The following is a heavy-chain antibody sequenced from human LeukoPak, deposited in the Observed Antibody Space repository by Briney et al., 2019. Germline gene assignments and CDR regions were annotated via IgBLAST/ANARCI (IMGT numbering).Heavy chain of an antibody. CDR1: GFKFGDYA. D-gene: IGHD3-22*01. V-gene: IGHV3-49*03. CDR3: TRSYNYYDSSGYYGFDY. CDR2: IRSKPHGHTT. Sequence: GGSLRLSCTTSGFKFGDYAMSWFRQAPGKGLEWVGFIRSKPHGHTTQYAASVKGRFTISRDDSKSIAYLQINSLKTEDTAVYYCTRSYNYYDSSGYYGFDYWGQGTLVTVSS. J-gene: IGHJ4*02.